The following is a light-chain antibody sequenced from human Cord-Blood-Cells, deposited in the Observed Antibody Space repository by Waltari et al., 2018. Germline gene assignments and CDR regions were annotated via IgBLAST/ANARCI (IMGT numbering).Light chain of an antibody. CDR3: QQYNSYSGT. V-gene: IGKV1-5*01. CDR1: QSISSW. J-gene: IGKJ1*01. Sequence: DIQLTQSPSTLSASVGERVTLTCRASQSISSWLAWDPTKPGKAPTPLIYDASSLESGVPSRFRGSGSGTEFTLTISSLQPDDFATYYCQQYNSYSGTFGQGTKVEIK. CDR2: DAS.